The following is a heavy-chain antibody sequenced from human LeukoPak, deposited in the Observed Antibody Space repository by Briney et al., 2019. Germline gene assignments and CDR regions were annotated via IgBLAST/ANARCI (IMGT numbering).Heavy chain of an antibody. Sequence: PSETLSLTCAVYGGSFSGYYWSWIRQPPGKGLEWIGEINHSGSTNYNPSLKSRVTISVDTSKNQFSLKLSSVTAADTAVYYCAKDLPYYGGNSCFDYWGQGTLVTVSS. CDR3: AKDLPYYGGNSCFDY. CDR2: INHSGST. V-gene: IGHV4-34*01. D-gene: IGHD4-23*01. CDR1: GGSFSGYY. J-gene: IGHJ4*02.